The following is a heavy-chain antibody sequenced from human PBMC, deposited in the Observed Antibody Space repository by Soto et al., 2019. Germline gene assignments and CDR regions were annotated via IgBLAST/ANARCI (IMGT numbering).Heavy chain of an antibody. CDR2: IHYGGST. J-gene: IGHJ5*01. V-gene: IGHV4-39*01. D-gene: IGHD3-3*01. CDR1: GGSIISSNYY. Sequence: QLQLQESGPGLVKPSETLSLTCTVSGGSIISSNYYWDWIRRPPGEGLEWIGTIHYGGSTYYRSSLKSRVTMSVDTSKNQFSLKLTSVTAADTAVYYCARRIRHYDFLDSWGRGTLVTVSS. CDR3: ARRIRHYDFLDS.